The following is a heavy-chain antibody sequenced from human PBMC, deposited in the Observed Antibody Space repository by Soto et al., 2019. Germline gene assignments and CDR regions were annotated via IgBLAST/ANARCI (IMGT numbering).Heavy chain of an antibody. Sequence: PGGSLRLSCAASGFTFSDHYMSWIRKAPGKGLEWIGYSSNSGSFTRYADSVKGRFSISRDNAKNSLYLQINSLRGDDTAIYYCVRPGDTYNLLDYWGQGTPATVSS. CDR3: VRPGDTYNLLDY. J-gene: IGHJ4*02. CDR2: SSNSGSFT. V-gene: IGHV3-11*06. D-gene: IGHD2-21*02. CDR1: GFTFSDHY.